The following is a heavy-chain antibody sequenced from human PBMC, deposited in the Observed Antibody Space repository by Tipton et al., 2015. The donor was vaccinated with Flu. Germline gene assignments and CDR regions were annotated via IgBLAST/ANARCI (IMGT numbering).Heavy chain of an antibody. D-gene: IGHD4-11*01. CDR2: INHGGST. V-gene: IGHV4-34*01. CDR1: GGSFSGYY. CDR3: ARRDYSSYVSEPKNWFDS. Sequence: TLSLTCSVYGGSFSGYYWTWVRQAPGKGLEWLGEINHGGSTHYSSSLKSRVTMSVDASTNQFSLHLTSVTAADTAVYYCARRDYSSYVSEPKNWFDSWGQGILVTVSS. J-gene: IGHJ5*01.